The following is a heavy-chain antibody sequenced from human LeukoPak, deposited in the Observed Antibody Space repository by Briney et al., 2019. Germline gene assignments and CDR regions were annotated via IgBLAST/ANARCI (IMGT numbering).Heavy chain of an antibody. V-gene: IGHV4-59*01. CDR2: VHFSGTA. CDR3: AREQYLAYDVFGF. CDR1: GGSITGYY. D-gene: IGHD4-11*01. Sequence: SETLSLTCTVSGGSITGYYWSWIRQPPGRGLEWIGYVHFSGTASFNPSLKSRVTISVDTSKNQFSLRLSSVTAADTAVYYCAREQYLAYDVFGFWGQGTMVTVSS. J-gene: IGHJ3*01.